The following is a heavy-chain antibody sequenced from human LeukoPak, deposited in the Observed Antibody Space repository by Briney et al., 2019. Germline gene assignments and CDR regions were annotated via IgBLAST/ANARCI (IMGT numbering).Heavy chain of an antibody. CDR1: GGTFSSYA. J-gene: IGHJ4*02. Sequence: SVKVSCKASGGTFSSYAISWVRQAPGQGLEWMGRIIPIFGIANYAQKFQGRVTITADKSTSTAYMELSSLRSEDTAVYYCARGRAYCSSTSCYGIEDYWGQGTLVTVSS. CDR3: ARGRAYCSSTSCYGIEDY. CDR2: IIPIFGIA. V-gene: IGHV1-69*04. D-gene: IGHD2-2*01.